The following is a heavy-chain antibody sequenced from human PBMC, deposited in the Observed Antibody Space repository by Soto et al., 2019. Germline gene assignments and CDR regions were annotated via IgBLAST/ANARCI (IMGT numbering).Heavy chain of an antibody. CDR2: IYHSGST. Sequence: AWETLSLTCAVSGYSISSGYYWGWIRQPPGKGLEWIGSIYHSGSTYYNPSLKSRVTISVDTSKKQFFLKLNSVTAADTAVYYCARGRTIFGVDYFDYWGQGTLVTVSS. CDR1: GYSISSGYY. CDR3: ARGRTIFGVDYFDY. D-gene: IGHD3-3*01. V-gene: IGHV4-38-2*01. J-gene: IGHJ4*02.